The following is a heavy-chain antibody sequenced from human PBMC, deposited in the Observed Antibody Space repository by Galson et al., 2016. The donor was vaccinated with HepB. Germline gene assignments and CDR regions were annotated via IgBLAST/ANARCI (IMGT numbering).Heavy chain of an antibody. CDR3: ARGSYSSDWYRSSAYDFGMDV. CDR2: IYTAGDT. J-gene: IGHJ6*04. D-gene: IGHD6-19*01. CDR1: GFTFSNYD. V-gene: IGHV3-13*01. Sequence: SRRLSCAASGFTFSNYDMHWVRQAPGKGLEWVSSIYTAGDTNYQDSVEGRFTVSRENAKDSVYLHMNSLRAGDTAVYFCARGSYSSDWYRSSAYDFGMDVWGKGTPVTVSS.